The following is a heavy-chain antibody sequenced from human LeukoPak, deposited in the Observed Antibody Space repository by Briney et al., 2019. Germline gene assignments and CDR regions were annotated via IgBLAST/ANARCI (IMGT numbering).Heavy chain of an antibody. CDR2: IYYSGST. Sequence: SSETLSLTCTVTGGSISSGDYYWSWIRPPPGKGLEWIGYIYYSGSTYYNPSLKSRVTISVDTSKNQFSLKLSSVTAADTAVHYCARGYQLLYFDYWGQGTLVTVSS. D-gene: IGHD2-2*02. CDR3: ARGYQLLYFDY. V-gene: IGHV4-30-4*08. J-gene: IGHJ4*02. CDR1: GGSISSGDYY.